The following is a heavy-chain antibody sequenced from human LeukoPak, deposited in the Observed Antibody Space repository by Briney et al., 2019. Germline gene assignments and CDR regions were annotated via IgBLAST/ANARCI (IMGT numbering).Heavy chain of an antibody. Sequence: SVKVSCKASGYTFTGYYMHWVRQAPGQGLEWMGWINPNSGGTNYAQKFQGWVTMTRDTSISTAYMELSRLRSDDTAVYYCARDWVAAAGPYYYYYGMDVWGQGTTVTVSS. CDR3: ARDWVAAAGPYYYYYGMDV. V-gene: IGHV1-2*04. CDR1: GYTFTGYY. J-gene: IGHJ6*02. D-gene: IGHD6-13*01. CDR2: INPNSGGT.